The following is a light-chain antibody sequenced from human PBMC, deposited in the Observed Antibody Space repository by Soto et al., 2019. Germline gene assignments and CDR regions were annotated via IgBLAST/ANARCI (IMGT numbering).Light chain of an antibody. Sequence: QPALTQPASVSGSPGQSITISCTGTSSDVGNYKYVSWYQQHPGKAPKLMIYEVSNRPSGVSNRFSGSKSGNTASLTISGLQAEDETDYYCFSYTSSGTYVFGTGTKGTVL. CDR1: SSDVGNYKY. CDR3: FSYTSSGTYV. J-gene: IGLJ1*01. V-gene: IGLV2-14*01. CDR2: EVS.